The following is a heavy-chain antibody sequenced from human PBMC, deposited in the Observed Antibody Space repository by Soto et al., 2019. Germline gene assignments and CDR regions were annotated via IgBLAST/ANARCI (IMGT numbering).Heavy chain of an antibody. CDR2: IHYSGTT. Sequence: SATRSLTRPVPGCSISNGCYYWRWIRQHPGKGLEWIGYIHYSGTTYYNPSLKSRLTMSVDSSKNQFSLKVYSVTAADTAIYYCARIEVTYYYYDVDVGGQGTTVTVSS. CDR3: ARIEVTYYYYDVDV. V-gene: IGHV4-31*03. CDR1: GCSISNGCYY. J-gene: IGHJ6*02. D-gene: IGHD2-21*02.